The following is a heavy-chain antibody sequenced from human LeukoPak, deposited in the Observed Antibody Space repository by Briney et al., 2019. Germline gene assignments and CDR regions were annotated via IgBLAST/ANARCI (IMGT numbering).Heavy chain of an antibody. Sequence: GASVKVSCKASGGTFSSYAISWVRQAPGQGLEWMGGIIPIFGTANYAQKFQGRVTITTDESTSTVYMELSSLRSEDTAVYYCARDHGSAYYRAPRHWGQGTLVTVSS. V-gene: IGHV1-69*05. J-gene: IGHJ4*02. CDR1: GGTFSSYA. CDR3: ARDHGSAYYRAPRH. D-gene: IGHD3-10*01. CDR2: IIPIFGTA.